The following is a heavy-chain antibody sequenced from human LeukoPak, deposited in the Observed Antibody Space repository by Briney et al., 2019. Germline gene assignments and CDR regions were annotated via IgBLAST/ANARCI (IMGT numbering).Heavy chain of an antibody. V-gene: IGHV3-30*18. Sequence: GGSLRLSCAVSGFTVNTDGMHWVRQTPGKGLEWVAVISYDASNKYYADSVKGRFTISRDNSKNTLYLQMNSLRAEDTAVYYCAKSHGYSYGFDYWGQGTLVTVSS. CDR3: AKSHGYSYGFDY. J-gene: IGHJ4*02. CDR1: GFTVNTDG. D-gene: IGHD5-18*01. CDR2: ISYDASNK.